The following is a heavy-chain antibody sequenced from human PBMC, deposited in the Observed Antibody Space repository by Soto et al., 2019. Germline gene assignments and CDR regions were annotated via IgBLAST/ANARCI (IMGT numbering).Heavy chain of an antibody. J-gene: IGHJ4*02. V-gene: IGHV1-69*02. Sequence: QVQLVQSGAEVKKPGSSVKVSCKASGGSFSSHNFTWVRQAPGQGLEWMGRVIPILDVSSYAQKFQDRVTLTADKSTNTVYMELSSLRSEDTALYYCTRGSSSLPGDYWGQGTLVTVSS. CDR2: VIPILDVS. CDR1: GGSFSSHN. CDR3: TRGSSSLPGDY. D-gene: IGHD6-6*01.